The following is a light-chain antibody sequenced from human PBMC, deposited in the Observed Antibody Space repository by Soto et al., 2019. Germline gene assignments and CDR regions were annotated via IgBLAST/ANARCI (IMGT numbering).Light chain of an antibody. J-gene: IGLJ2*01. CDR3: SSYTSSSTVV. CDR2: EVS. Sequence: QSVLTQPASVSGSPGQSITIPCTGTSSDVRDYKSVSWYQQHPGKAPKLMIYEVSNRPSGVSNRFSGSKSGNTASLTISGLQAEDEADYYCSSYTSSSTVVFGGGTKLTVL. CDR1: SSDVRDYKS. V-gene: IGLV2-14*01.